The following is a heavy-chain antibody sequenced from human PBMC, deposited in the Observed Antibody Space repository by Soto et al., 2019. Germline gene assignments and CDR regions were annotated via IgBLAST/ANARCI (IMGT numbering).Heavy chain of an antibody. CDR3: ARGRDYGDVSYYYYYGMDV. J-gene: IGHJ6*02. V-gene: IGHV1-69*13. Sequence: GASVKVSCKASGGTFSSYAISWVRQAPGQGLEWMGGIIPIFGTANYAQKFQGRVTITADESTSTAYMELSSLRSEDTAVYYCARGRDYGDVSYYYYYGMDVWGQGTTVTVSS. D-gene: IGHD4-17*01. CDR1: GGTFSSYA. CDR2: IIPIFGTA.